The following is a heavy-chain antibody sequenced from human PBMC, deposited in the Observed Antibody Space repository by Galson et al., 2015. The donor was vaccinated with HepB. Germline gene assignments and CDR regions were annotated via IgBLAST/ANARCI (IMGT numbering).Heavy chain of an antibody. V-gene: IGHV1-46*01. CDR1: GYTFTSYY. CDR2: INPSGGST. Sequence: SVKVSCKASGYTFTSYYMHWVRQAPGQGLEWMGIINPSGGSTSYAQKFQGRVTMTRDTSTSTVYMELSSLRSEDTAVYYCARSQSHIVVVTASAFDIWGQGTMVTVSS. CDR3: ARSQSHIVVVTASAFDI. D-gene: IGHD2-21*02. J-gene: IGHJ3*02.